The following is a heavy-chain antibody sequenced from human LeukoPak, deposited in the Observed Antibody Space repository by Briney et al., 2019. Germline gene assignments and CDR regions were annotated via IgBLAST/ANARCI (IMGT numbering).Heavy chain of an antibody. CDR2: LKQDGSEK. V-gene: IGHV3-7*01. CDR3: ARDSSYGPKAKY. Sequence: GGSLRLSCAASGFTFSTYWMSWVRQAPGKGLEWVANLKQDGSEKYYVDSVKGRFTISRDNAENSLYLQMNSLRAEDTAVYYCARDSSYGPKAKYWGQGTLVTVSS. D-gene: IGHD5-18*01. J-gene: IGHJ4*02. CDR1: GFTFSTYW.